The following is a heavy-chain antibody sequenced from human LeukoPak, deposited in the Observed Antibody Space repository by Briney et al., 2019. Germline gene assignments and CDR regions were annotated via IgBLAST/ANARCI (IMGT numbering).Heavy chain of an antibody. D-gene: IGHD3-22*01. V-gene: IGHV4-39*01. J-gene: IGHJ3*02. CDR2: IYSSGST. CDR1: GGSISSGGYY. CDR3: ATPYYYDSSGYSHDAFDI. Sequence: SETLSLTCTVSGGSISSGGYYWGWIRQPPGKGLEWIGSIYSSGSTYYNPSLKSRVTISVDTSKNQFSLKLSSVTAAETAVYYCATPYYYDSSGYSHDAFDIWGQGTTVTVSS.